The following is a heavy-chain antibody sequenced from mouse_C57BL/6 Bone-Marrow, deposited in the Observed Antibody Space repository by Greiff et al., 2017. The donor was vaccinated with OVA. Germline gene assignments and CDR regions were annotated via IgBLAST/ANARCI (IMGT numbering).Heavy chain of an antibody. J-gene: IGHJ2*01. V-gene: IGHV1-59*01. CDR2: IDPSDSYT. D-gene: IGHD1-1*01. Sequence: VQLQQPGAELVRPGTSVKLSCKASGYTFTSYWMHWVKQRPGQGLEWIGVIDPSDSYTNYNQKFKGKATLTVDTSSSTAYMQLSSLTSEDSAVYYCARAPYGSSYLDYWGQGTTLTVSS. CDR1: GYTFTSYW. CDR3: ARAPYGSSYLDY.